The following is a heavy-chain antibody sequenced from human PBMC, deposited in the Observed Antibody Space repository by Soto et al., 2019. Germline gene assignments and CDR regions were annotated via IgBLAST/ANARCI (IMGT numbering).Heavy chain of an antibody. CDR3: ARSFFDTFDY. J-gene: IGHJ4*01. CDR2: IDPSDSDI. V-gene: IGHV5-51*01. Sequence: PGESLKISCKGSGYSFTSYWISWVRQMPGKGLEWMGIIDPSDSDIRYSPSFQGQVTISADKSISTAYLQWSSLKASDTAIYYCARSFFDTFDYWGHGTLVTVSS. D-gene: IGHD3-3*01. CDR1: GYSFTSYW.